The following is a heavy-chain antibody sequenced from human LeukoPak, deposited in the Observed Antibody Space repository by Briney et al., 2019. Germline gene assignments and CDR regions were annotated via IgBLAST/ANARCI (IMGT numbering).Heavy chain of an antibody. Sequence: SETLSLTCTVSGGSISSSSYYWGWIRQPPGKGLEWIGNIFYSGTTYYNPSLKSRVTISVDTSKNQFSLRLSSVTAADTAVYYCARGGSGWYRGWFDPWGQGTLVTVSS. CDR2: IFYSGTT. D-gene: IGHD6-19*01. V-gene: IGHV4-39*01. CDR3: ARGGSGWYRGWFDP. J-gene: IGHJ5*02. CDR1: GGSISSSSYY.